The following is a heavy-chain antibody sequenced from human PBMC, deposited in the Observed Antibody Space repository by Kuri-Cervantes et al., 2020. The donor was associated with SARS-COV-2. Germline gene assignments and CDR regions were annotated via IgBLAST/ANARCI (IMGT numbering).Heavy chain of an antibody. CDR2: IRYDGSNK. V-gene: IGHV3-30*02. J-gene: IGHJ4*02. CDR1: GFTFSSYG. CDR3: ARGFRALRKKYYDFWSGYYSYFDY. D-gene: IGHD3-3*01. Sequence: GESLKISCAASGFTFSSYGMHWVRQAPGKGLEWVAFIRYDGSNKYYADSVKGRFTISRDNSKNTLYLQMNSLRAEDTAVYYCARGFRALRKKYYDFWSGYYSYFDYWGQGTLVTVSS.